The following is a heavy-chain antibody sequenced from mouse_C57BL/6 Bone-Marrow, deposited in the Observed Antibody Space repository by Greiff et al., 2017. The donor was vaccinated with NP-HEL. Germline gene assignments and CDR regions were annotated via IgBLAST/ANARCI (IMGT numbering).Heavy chain of an antibody. CDR2: INPSSGYT. D-gene: IGHD1-1*01. Sequence: QVQLKESGAELAKPGASVKLSCKASGYTFTSYWMHWVKQRPGQGLEWIGYINPSSGYTKYNQKFKDKATLTADKSSSTAYMQLSSLTYEDSADYYCASYYYDSSPKYYYAMDDWGQGTSVTVSS. CDR3: ASYYYDSSPKYYYAMDD. J-gene: IGHJ4*01. V-gene: IGHV1-7*01. CDR1: GYTFTSYW.